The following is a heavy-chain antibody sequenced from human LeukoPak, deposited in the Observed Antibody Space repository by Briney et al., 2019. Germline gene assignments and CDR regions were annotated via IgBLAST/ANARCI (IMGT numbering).Heavy chain of an antibody. CDR2: IGISSGNT. CDR1: GFTFSAYS. V-gene: IGHV3-48*01. CDR3: ARDYKYAFDN. Sequence: PGGSLRLSCAASGFTFSAYSMNWVRQAPGKGLEWISYIGISSGNTKYADSVKGRFTISGDKAKSSLYLQMNSLRVEDTAVYYCARDYKYAFDNWGQGTLVTVSS. J-gene: IGHJ4*02. D-gene: IGHD5-24*01.